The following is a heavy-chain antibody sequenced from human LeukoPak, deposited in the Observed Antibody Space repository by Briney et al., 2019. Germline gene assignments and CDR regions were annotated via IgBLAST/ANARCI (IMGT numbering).Heavy chain of an antibody. D-gene: IGHD4-23*01. CDR3: ARDYGGSSPFDY. Sequence: GGSLRLSCSASGFTLSRYGMTWVRQAPGKGLAWVSAISGSGHSTYYADSVKGRFTISRDNAKNSLYLHMNSLRAEDTAVYYCARDYGGSSPFDYWGQGTLVTVSS. CDR2: ISGSGHST. J-gene: IGHJ4*02. V-gene: IGHV3-21*01. CDR1: GFTLSRYG.